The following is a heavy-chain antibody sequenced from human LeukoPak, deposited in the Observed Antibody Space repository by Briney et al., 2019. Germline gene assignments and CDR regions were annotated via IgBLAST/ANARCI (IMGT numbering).Heavy chain of an antibody. D-gene: IGHD3-9*01. CDR2: IGSSTNDT. J-gene: IGHJ6*02. CDR1: GLTFNNYA. V-gene: IGHV3-23*01. CDR3: ARDQAFDWFYYYYGMDV. Sequence: GRSLRLSCAASGLTFNNYALSWVRQAPGKGLEWVSSIGSSTNDTYYADSVKGRFTISRDNSNHTLYLQMSSLRAEDTAIYYCARDQAFDWFYYYYGMDVWGLGTTVIVSS.